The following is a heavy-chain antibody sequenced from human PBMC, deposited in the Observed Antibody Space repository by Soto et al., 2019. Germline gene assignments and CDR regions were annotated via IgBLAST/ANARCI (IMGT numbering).Heavy chain of an antibody. J-gene: IGHJ6*02. V-gene: IGHV3-33*01. Sequence: GGSLRLSCAASGFTFSSYGMHWVRQAPGKGLERVAVIWYDGSNKYYADSVMGRFTISRDNSKNTLYLPMNSLRAEDTAVYYCARYAGSSWHYYYGMDVWGQGTTVTVSS. D-gene: IGHD6-13*01. CDR2: IWYDGSNK. CDR1: GFTFSSYG. CDR3: ARYAGSSWHYYYGMDV.